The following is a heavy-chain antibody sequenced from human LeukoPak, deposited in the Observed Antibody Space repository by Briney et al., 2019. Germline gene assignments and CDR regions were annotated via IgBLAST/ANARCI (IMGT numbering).Heavy chain of an antibody. V-gene: IGHV1-18*01. J-gene: IGHJ4*02. Sequence: ASVKVSCKASGYTFTGYGISWVRQAPGQGLEWMGWISAYSGNTNYAQKLQGRVTMTTDTSNSTAYMELRSLRSDDTAVYYCARVSYCCGDGPEVMAAIPPAGVDYWGQGTLVTVSS. CDR3: ARVSYCCGDGPEVMAAIPPAGVDY. D-gene: IGHD2-21*02. CDR2: ISAYSGNT. CDR1: GYTFTGYG.